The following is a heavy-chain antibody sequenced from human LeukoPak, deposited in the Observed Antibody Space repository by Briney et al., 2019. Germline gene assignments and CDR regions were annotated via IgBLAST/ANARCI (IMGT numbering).Heavy chain of an antibody. J-gene: IGHJ6*03. D-gene: IGHD1-26*01. V-gene: IGHV3-21*01. CDR1: RFTFSSYV. CDR2: ISTSSNYI. CDR3: ARATWDPNYYYYMDV. Sequence: GGSLRLSCAASRFTFSSYVMKWVRQVPGKGLEWVSSISTSSNYIYYADSVKGRFTISRDNAKNSLYLQMNSLRAEDTAVYYCARATWDPNYYYYMDVWGKGTTVTISS.